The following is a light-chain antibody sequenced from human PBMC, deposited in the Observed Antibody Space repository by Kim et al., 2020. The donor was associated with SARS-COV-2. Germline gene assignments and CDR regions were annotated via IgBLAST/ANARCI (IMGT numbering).Light chain of an antibody. Sequence: EIVLTQSPGTLSLSPGERATLSCRASQSVSSSYLAWYQQKPGQAPRLLMYGASSRATGIPDRFSGSGSGTDFTLTISRLEPEDFAVYYCQQYGSSGTFGQGTRLEI. CDR1: QSVSSSY. CDR2: GAS. CDR3: QQYGSSGT. J-gene: IGKJ5*01. V-gene: IGKV3-20*01.